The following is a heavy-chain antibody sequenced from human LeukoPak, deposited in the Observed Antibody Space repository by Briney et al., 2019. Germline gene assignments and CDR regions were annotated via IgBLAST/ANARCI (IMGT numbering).Heavy chain of an antibody. CDR2: ISYDGSNK. D-gene: IGHD5-18*01. CDR3: AKEVSNVDTAMAYLDY. Sequence: PGGSLRLSCAASGFTFSSYGMHWVRQAPGKGLEWVAVISYDGSNKYYADSVKGRFTISRDNPKNTLYLQMNSLRAEDTAVYYCAKEVSNVDTAMAYLDYWGQGTLVTVSS. J-gene: IGHJ4*02. CDR1: GFTFSSYG. V-gene: IGHV3-30*18.